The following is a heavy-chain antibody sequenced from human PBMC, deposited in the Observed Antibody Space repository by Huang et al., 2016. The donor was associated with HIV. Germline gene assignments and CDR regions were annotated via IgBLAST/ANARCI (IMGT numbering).Heavy chain of an antibody. D-gene: IGHD5-18*01. CDR2: ISVYNGNT. V-gene: IGHV1-18*01. CDR3: ARGGGIQLWLLGYYYMDV. CDR1: GYTFSSFG. J-gene: IGHJ6*03. Sequence: QVQLVQSGAEVKKPGASVKVSCKASGYTFSSFGISWVRQAPGQGAEWVGWISVYNGNTKFTQKCQGRLTMTTDTSTSTAYMALRSLRSDDTAVYYCARGGGIQLWLLGYYYMDVWGNGTTVTVSS.